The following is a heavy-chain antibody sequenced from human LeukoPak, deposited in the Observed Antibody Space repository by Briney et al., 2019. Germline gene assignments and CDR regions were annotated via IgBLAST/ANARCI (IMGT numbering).Heavy chain of an antibody. CDR2: IYHSGST. J-gene: IGHJ4*02. CDR1: GYSISSGYY. Sequence: SETLSLTCTISGYSISSGYYWGWIRQPPGKGLEWIGSIYHSGSTYYNPSLKSRVTISLDTSENQFSLKLSSVTAADAAVYYCARDLYSSGWGYFDYWGQGTLVTVSS. D-gene: IGHD6-19*01. CDR3: ARDLYSSGWGYFDY. V-gene: IGHV4-38-2*02.